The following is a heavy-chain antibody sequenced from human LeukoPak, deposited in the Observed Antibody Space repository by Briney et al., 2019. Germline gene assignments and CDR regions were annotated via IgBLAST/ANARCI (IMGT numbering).Heavy chain of an antibody. V-gene: IGHV1-18*01. CDR2: INPYNGNT. CDR3: ARAEMATRPSDY. Sequence: GASVKVSCKTSGFSFVDYGVNWLRQAPGQGLEWMGWINPYNGNTKSAQKLQGRATVTTDTSTNTTYLEVRSLRSDDTAVYYCARAEMATRPSDYWGQGTLVTVSS. D-gene: IGHD5-24*01. J-gene: IGHJ4*02. CDR1: GFSFVDYG.